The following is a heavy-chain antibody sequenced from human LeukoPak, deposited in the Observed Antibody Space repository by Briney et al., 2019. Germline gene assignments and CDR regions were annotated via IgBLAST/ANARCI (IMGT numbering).Heavy chain of an antibody. D-gene: IGHD3-10*01. J-gene: IGHJ3*02. V-gene: IGHV1-8*01. Sequence: GASVKVSCKASGYTFNSYGISWVRQAPGQGLEWMGWVNPNRGTTGYAQSFQGRVTMTRETSISTAYMELSSLRSEDTAVYYCATYDHYGSGSYYNGKPFQYDAFDIWGQGTMVTVSS. CDR2: VNPNRGTT. CDR1: GYTFNSYG. CDR3: ATYDHYGSGSYYNGKPFQYDAFDI.